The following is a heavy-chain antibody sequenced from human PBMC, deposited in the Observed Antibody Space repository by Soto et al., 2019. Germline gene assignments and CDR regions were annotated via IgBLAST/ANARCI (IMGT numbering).Heavy chain of an antibody. Sequence: QLQLQESGPGLVKPSETLSLTCTVSGGSISSSSYYWGWIRQPPGKWLEWIGSISYSGSTYYNPSLKSRVPISVDRSKNLFSLKLSSVTAADTAVYYCARLIRTGYFLFDIWGQGTMVTVSS. V-gene: IGHV4-39*01. CDR1: GGSISSSSYY. J-gene: IGHJ3*02. D-gene: IGHD3-9*01. CDR2: ISYSGST. CDR3: ARLIRTGYFLFDI.